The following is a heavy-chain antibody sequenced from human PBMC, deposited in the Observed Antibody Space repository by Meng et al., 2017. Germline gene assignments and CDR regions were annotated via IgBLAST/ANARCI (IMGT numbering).Heavy chain of an antibody. V-gene: IGHV4-34*01. CDR1: GGSFSGYY. Sequence: GSLRLSCAVYGGSFSGYYWSWIRQPPGKGLEWIGEINHSGSTNYNPSLKSRVTISVDTSKNQFSLKLSSVTAADTAVYYCARGPKAYYYGSGSLKPRYYFDYWGQGTLVTLSS. CDR3: ARGPKAYYYGSGSLKPRYYFDY. CDR2: INHSGST. J-gene: IGHJ4*02. D-gene: IGHD3-10*01.